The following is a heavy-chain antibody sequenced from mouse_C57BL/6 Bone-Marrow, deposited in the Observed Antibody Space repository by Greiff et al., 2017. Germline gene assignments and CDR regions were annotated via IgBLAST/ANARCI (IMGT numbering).Heavy chain of an antibody. Sequence: EVQLQESGPGLVKPSQSLSLTCSVTGYSITSGYYWNWIRQFPGNKLEWMGYISYDGSNNYNPSLKNRISITRDTSKNQFFLKLNSVTTEDTATYYCAREDSYYYGSSWYFDVWGTGTTVTVSS. J-gene: IGHJ1*03. V-gene: IGHV3-6*01. CDR3: AREDSYYYGSSWYFDV. CDR2: ISYDGSN. CDR1: GYSITSGYY. D-gene: IGHD1-1*01.